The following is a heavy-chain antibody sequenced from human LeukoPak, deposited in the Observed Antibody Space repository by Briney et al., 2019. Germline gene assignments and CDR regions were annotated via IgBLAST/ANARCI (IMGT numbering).Heavy chain of an antibody. Sequence: SETLSLTCAVSGGSISSGGYSWSWIRQPPGKGLEWIGYIYHSGSTYYNPSLKSRVTISVDWSKNQFSLKLSSVTAADTAVYYCAARSGGDPNWFDPWGQGTLVTVSS. CDR2: IYHSGST. CDR3: AARSGGDPNWFDP. CDR1: GGSISSGGYS. J-gene: IGHJ5*02. V-gene: IGHV4-30-2*01. D-gene: IGHD2-15*01.